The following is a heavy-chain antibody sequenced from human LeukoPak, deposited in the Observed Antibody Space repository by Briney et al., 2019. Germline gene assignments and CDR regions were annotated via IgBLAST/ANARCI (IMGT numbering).Heavy chain of an antibody. D-gene: IGHD6-13*01. Sequence: SETLSLTCTVSGGSISIYYWSWIRQPPGKGLEWIGYIYYSGSTNYNPSLKSRVTISVDTSKNQFSLKLSSVTAADTAVYYCARAAGAPSLIDYWGQGTLVTVSS. CDR3: ARAAGAPSLIDY. CDR2: IYYSGST. CDR1: GGSISIYY. J-gene: IGHJ4*02. V-gene: IGHV4-59*08.